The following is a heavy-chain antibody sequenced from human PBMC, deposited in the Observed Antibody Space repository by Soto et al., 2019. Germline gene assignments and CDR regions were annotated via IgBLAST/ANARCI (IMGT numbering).Heavy chain of an antibody. CDR1: GYTLTNYG. CDR2: ISPYSQEP. Sequence: QVQLVQSGGEVKTPGASVKVSCKASGYTLTNYGITWARQAPGQGLEWLGWISPYSQEPDYAQKFQGRVTMTTDTSPTITEMELSNLTADDRAVYCCAGESSTKRYNWFDPWGQGAPVPVSS. J-gene: IGHJ5*02. V-gene: IGHV1-18*04. D-gene: IGHD2-2*01. CDR3: AGESSTKRYNWFDP.